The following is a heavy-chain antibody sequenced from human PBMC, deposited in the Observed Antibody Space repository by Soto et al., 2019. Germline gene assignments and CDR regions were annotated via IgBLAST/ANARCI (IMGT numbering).Heavy chain of an antibody. J-gene: IGHJ5*02. Sequence: ASVKVSCKASGYTFTSYAMHWVRQAPGQRLEWMGWINAGNGNTKYSQKFQGRVTITRDTSASTAYMELSSLRSEDTAVYYCARVPKTNRNWFDPWGQGTRVTVSS. CDR2: INAGNGNT. CDR1: GYTFTSYA. D-gene: IGHD1-1*01. V-gene: IGHV1-3*01. CDR3: ARVPKTNRNWFDP.